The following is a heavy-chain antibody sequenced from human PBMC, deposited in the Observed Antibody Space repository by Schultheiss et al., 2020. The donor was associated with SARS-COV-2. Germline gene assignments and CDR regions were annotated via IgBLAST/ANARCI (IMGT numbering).Heavy chain of an antibody. CDR3: ARGPPYSSGAADY. J-gene: IGHJ4*02. D-gene: IGHD6-19*01. CDR2: IYSGGGT. CDR1: GFTVSSNY. V-gene: IGHV3-53*01. Sequence: GGSLRLSCAASGFTVSSNYMSWVRQAPGKGLEWVSVIYSGGGTYYADSVKGRFTISRDNSKNTLYLQMNSLRAEDTAVYYCARGPPYSSGAADYWGQGTLVTVSS.